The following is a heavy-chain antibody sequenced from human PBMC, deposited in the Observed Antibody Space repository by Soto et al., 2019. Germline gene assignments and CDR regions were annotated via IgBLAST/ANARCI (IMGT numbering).Heavy chain of an antibody. J-gene: IGHJ5*02. Sequence: PGGSLRLSCEAFGFTFCSYPTSCVRQAPGKGLEWVSAISGSGASIYYRDSVRGRLTNSRESAKNTLYLQKNSLRAEDTAVYFCAKAIGTNNLYFHPWGKGPLVTVPS. CDR2: ISGSGASI. D-gene: IGHD1-7*01. V-gene: IGHV3-23*01. CDR3: AKAIGTNNLYFHP. CDR1: GFTFCSYP.